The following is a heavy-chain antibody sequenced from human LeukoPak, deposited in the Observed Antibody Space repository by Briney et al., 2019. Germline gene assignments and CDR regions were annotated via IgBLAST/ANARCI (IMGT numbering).Heavy chain of an antibody. J-gene: IGHJ4*02. CDR2: ISYDGSNK. D-gene: IGHD1-26*01. V-gene: IGHV3-30-3*01. Sequence: GGSLRLSCAASGFTFSSYAMHWVRQAPGKGLEWVAVISYDGSNKYYADSVKGRFTISRDNSKNTLYLQMNSLRAEDTAVYYCARDGRSGSYRSYYFDYWGQGTLVTVSP. CDR3: ARDGRSGSYRSYYFDY. CDR1: GFTFSSYA.